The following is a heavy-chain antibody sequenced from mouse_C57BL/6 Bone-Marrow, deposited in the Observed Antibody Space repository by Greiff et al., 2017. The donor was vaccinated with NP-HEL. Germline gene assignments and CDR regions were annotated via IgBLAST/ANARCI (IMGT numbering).Heavy chain of an antibody. D-gene: IGHD1-1*01. V-gene: IGHV1-81*01. CDR1: GYTFTSYG. CDR3: ARRRVLLRYPDY. J-gene: IGHJ2*01. CDR2: IYPRSGNT. Sequence: QVQLQQSGAELARPGASVKLSCKASGYTFTSYGISWVKQRTGQGLEWIGEIYPRSGNTYYNEKFKGKATLTADKSSSTAYMELRSLTSEDSAVDFCARRRVLLRYPDYWGKGTTLTVSS.